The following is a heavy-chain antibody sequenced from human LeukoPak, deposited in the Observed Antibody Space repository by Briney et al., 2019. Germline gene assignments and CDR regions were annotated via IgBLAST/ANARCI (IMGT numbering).Heavy chain of an antibody. D-gene: IGHD6-13*01. Sequence: GGSLRLSCAASGFTFSSYGMHWVRQAPGKGLEWVAVISYDGSNKYYADSVKGRFTISRDNSKNTLYLQMNSLRAEDTAVYYCARWYSSSWSRYGMDVWGQGTTVTVSS. CDR1: GFTFSSYG. CDR3: ARWYSSSWSRYGMDV. V-gene: IGHV3-30*03. CDR2: ISYDGSNK. J-gene: IGHJ6*02.